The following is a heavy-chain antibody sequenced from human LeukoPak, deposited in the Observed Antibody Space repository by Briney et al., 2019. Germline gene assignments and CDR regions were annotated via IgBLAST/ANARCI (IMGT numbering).Heavy chain of an antibody. D-gene: IGHD3-9*01. CDR1: GGSFSGYY. V-gene: IGHV4-59*01. Sequence: SETLSLTCVVYGGSFSGYYWSWIRQPPGRGLEWIGYIYYSGSTNYNPSLKSRVTISVDTSKNQFSLKLSSVTAADTAVYYCARGLRYFDWLRDPYYFDYWGQGTLVTVSS. J-gene: IGHJ4*02. CDR3: ARGLRYFDWLRDPYYFDY. CDR2: IYYSGST.